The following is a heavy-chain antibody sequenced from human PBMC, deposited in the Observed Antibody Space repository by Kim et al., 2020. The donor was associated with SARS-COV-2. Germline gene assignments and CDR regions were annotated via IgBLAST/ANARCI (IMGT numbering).Heavy chain of an antibody. CDR2: IYNSGST. V-gene: IGHV4-31*03. CDR3: ARTGYDYSNYL. CDR1: FCSISSGGYY. Sequence: SATLSLTCTVSFCSISSGGYYWSWIRQHPGKGLEWIGYIYNSGSTYYNPSLKSRVTISVDTSKNQFSLKLSSVTAADTAVYYCARTGYDYSNYLWGQGTLVTVSS. J-gene: IGHJ4*02. D-gene: IGHD4-4*01.